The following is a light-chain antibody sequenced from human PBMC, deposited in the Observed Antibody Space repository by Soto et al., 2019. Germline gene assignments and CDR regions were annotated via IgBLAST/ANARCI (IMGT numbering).Light chain of an antibody. CDR3: QRSHSLPHT. CDR2: DAS. CDR1: QSISNY. Sequence: DIQMTQSPSSLSASVGDRVTITCRASQSISNYLNWYQQKPGKAPKLLISDASRLENGVPSSFSGSGSGTDFTLTISILQPEDFATYFCQRSHSLPHTFGQGTNLEI. V-gene: IGKV1-39*01. J-gene: IGKJ2*01.